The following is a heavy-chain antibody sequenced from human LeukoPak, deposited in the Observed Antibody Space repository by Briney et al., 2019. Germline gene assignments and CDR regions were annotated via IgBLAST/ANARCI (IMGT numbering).Heavy chain of an antibody. D-gene: IGHD3-10*01. J-gene: IGHJ4*02. CDR3: ARQRFGDFDF. CDR2: IFPGDSDT. V-gene: IGHV5-51*01. Sequence: QXPGKGVEWRGIIFPGDSDTRYSPSFQGQVTIAADKSISTAYLQWSSLKASDTAIYYCARQRFGDFDFWGQGTLVTVSS.